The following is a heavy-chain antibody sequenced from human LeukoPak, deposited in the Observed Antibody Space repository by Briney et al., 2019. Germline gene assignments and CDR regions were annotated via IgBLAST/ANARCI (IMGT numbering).Heavy chain of an antibody. V-gene: IGHV4-34*01. Sequence: SETLSLTCAVYGGSFSGYYWSWMRQPPGKGLEWIGEINHSGSTNYNPSLKSRVTISVDTSKNQFSLKLSSVTAAETAVYYCATLRRDFDWLLNWFDPWGQGTLVTVSS. CDR1: GGSFSGYY. CDR2: INHSGST. CDR3: ATLRRDFDWLLNWFDP. D-gene: IGHD3-9*01. J-gene: IGHJ5*02.